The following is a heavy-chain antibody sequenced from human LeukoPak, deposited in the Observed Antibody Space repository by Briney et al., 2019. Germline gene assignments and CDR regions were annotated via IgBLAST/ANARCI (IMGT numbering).Heavy chain of an antibody. CDR1: GYTFTRYG. CDR3: ARDIGLFDY. J-gene: IGHJ4*02. D-gene: IGHD1-26*01. CDR2: INPNSGGT. Sequence: GAAVKVSCKASGYTFTRYGISWVRQAPGQGLEWMGWINPNSGGTNYAQKFQGRVTMTRDTSISTAYMEPSRLRSDDTAVYYCARDIGLFDYWGQGTLVTVSS. V-gene: IGHV1-2*02.